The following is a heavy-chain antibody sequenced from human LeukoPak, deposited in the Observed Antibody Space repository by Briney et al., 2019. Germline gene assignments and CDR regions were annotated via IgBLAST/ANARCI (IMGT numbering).Heavy chain of an antibody. D-gene: IGHD2-15*01. Sequence: AGGSLRLSCAASGFTFSSYWMSWVRQAPGKGLEWVANIKQDGSEKYYVDSVKGRFTISRDNAKNSLYLQMNSLRAEDTAVYYCARKALDIVVVVAATIDAFDIWGQGTMVTVSS. CDR1: GFTFSSYW. CDR3: ARKALDIVVVVAATIDAFDI. V-gene: IGHV3-7*01. J-gene: IGHJ3*02. CDR2: IKQDGSEK.